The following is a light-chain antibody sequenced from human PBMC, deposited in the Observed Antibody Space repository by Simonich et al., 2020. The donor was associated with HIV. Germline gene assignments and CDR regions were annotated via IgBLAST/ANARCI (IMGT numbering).Light chain of an antibody. CDR2: DAS. CDR3: QHYGSSPLT. Sequence: EIVLTQSPATLSLSPGERATLSCRASQSVSSYLAWYQQKPGQAPRLLIYDASNRATGIPARFSGSGSGTDFTLTISSLEPEDFAVYYCQHYGSSPLTFGQGTKVEI. V-gene: IGKV3-11*01. CDR1: QSVSSY. J-gene: IGKJ1*01.